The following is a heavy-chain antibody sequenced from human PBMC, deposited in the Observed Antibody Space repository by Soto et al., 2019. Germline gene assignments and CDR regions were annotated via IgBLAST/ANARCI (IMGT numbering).Heavy chain of an antibody. Sequence: QVQLVESGGGVVQPGRSLRLSCAASGFTFSSYGMHWVRQAPGKGLEWVAVISYDGSNKYYADSVKGRFTISRDNSKKTLYLKMNRLRAEDTDVYYCAKDVVVGATTGLGDYYYYYGMDVWGQGTTVTVSS. CDR2: ISYDGSNK. J-gene: IGHJ6*02. CDR3: AKDVVVGATTGLGDYYYYYGMDV. D-gene: IGHD1-26*01. CDR1: GFTFSSYG. V-gene: IGHV3-30*18.